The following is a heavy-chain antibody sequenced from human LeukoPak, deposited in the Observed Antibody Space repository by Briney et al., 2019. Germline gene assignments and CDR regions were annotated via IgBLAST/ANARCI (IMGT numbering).Heavy chain of an antibody. D-gene: IGHD6-25*01. CDR2: ISYDGSNK. J-gene: IGHJ3*02. CDR1: GFTFSSYA. CDR3: ARDQADDAFDI. V-gene: IGHV3-30*04. Sequence: GGSLRLSCAASGFTFSSYAMHWVRQAPGKGLEWVTVISYDGSNKYYADSVKGRFTISRDNSKNTLYLQMNSLRAEDTAVYYCARDQADDAFDIWGQGTMVTVSS.